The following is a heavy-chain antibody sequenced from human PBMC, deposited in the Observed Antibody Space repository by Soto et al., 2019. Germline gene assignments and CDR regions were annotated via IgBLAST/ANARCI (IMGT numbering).Heavy chain of an antibody. CDR1: GDTFTSYS. D-gene: IGHD6-6*01. CDR2: INAGNGNT. CDR3: ARGAARHGCTWLEF. V-gene: IGHV1-3*01. J-gene: IGHJ1*01. Sequence: VSFKVSCKASGDTFTSYSMHWPHQDPGKRLEWMGWINAGNGNTKYSQKFQGRLTITRDTSASTAYMELSSLRSEDTAVYFCARGAARHGCTWLEFWGKGTLVTGSP.